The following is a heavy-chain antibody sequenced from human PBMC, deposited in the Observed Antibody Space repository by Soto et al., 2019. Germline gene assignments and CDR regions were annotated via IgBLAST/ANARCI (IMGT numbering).Heavy chain of an antibody. CDR1: GFTVSSNY. J-gene: IGHJ4*02. D-gene: IGHD3-3*01. CDR2: IYSGGST. V-gene: IGHV3-66*01. Sequence: VQLVESGGGLVQPGGSLRLSCAASGFTVSSNYMSWVRQAPGKGLEWVSVIYSGGSTYYADSVKGRFTISRDNSKNTLYLQMNSLRAEDTAVYYCASMNFDAYYDFWSGSYYFDYWGQGTLVTVSS. CDR3: ASMNFDAYYDFWSGSYYFDY.